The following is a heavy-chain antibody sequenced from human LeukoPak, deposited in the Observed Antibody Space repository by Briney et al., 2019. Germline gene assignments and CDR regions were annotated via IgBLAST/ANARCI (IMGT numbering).Heavy chain of an antibody. D-gene: IGHD6-13*01. V-gene: IGHV1-18*04. CDR1: GYTFTSYG. Sequence: ASVKVSRKASGYTFTSYGISWVRQAPGQGLEWMGWISAYNGNTNYAQKLQGRVTMTTDTSTSTAYMELRSLRSDDTAVYYCARASLLSAAGLLDVWGKGTTVTASS. CDR3: ARASLLSAAGLLDV. J-gene: IGHJ6*04. CDR2: ISAYNGNT.